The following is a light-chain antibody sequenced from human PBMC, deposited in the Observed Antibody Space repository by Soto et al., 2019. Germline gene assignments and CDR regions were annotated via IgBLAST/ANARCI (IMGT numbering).Light chain of an antibody. Sequence: QSVLTQPPSVSAAPGQKVTNSCSGSSSNIGKNYVSWYQHFPGTAPKVLIYDNDKRPSGIPDRFSGAKSGTAATLGITGLQTGDEADYYCGTWDSSLGAVVFGGGTKLTVL. CDR3: GTWDSSLGAVV. CDR1: SSNIGKNY. J-gene: IGLJ2*01. V-gene: IGLV1-51*01. CDR2: DND.